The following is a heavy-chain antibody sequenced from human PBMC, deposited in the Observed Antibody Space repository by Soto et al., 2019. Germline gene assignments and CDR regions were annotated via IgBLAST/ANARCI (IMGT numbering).Heavy chain of an antibody. D-gene: IGHD5-18*01. CDR3: ARADGYYYGSSYYYHGMDV. CDR1: GGSFSAYY. J-gene: IGHJ6*02. CDR2: INHSGST. V-gene: IGHV4-34*01. Sequence: LALTCAVYGGSFSAYYWSWIRQPPGKGLEWIGIINHSGSTNYNPSLKSRVTISVDTSKNQFSLKLSSVTAADTAEYYCARADGYYYGSSYYYHGMDVWGQGTPVTVSS.